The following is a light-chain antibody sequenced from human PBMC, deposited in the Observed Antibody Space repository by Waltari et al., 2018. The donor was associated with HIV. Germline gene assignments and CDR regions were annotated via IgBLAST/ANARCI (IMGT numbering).Light chain of an antibody. Sequence: QSVLTQPPSVSGTPGQRVTFSCSGRSSNIGANAVSWYHQFPGTAPKLLIYSNNQRPSGVPDRFSGSKSGTSASLAISGLQSEDEADYYCATLDDSLNGPVFGGGTKVTVL. CDR3: ATLDDSLNGPV. CDR2: SNN. J-gene: IGLJ2*01. CDR1: SSNIGANA. V-gene: IGLV1-44*01.